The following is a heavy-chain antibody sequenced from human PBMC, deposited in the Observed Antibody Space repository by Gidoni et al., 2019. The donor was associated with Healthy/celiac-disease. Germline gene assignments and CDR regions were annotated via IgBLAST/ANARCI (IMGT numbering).Heavy chain of an antibody. CDR1: GYSFPSYW. Sequence: ELQLVQSGAEVNKPAESLKISCKGSGYSFPSYWIGWVRQMPGKGLEWMGIIYPGESDTRDSPSFQGQVTISADKSISTAYLQWSRLKASDTAMYYCARWRGRSRSSGTGFDPWGQGTLVTVSS. D-gene: IGHD6-6*01. CDR2: IYPGESDT. V-gene: IGHV5-51*01. CDR3: ARWRGRSRSSGTGFDP. J-gene: IGHJ5*02.